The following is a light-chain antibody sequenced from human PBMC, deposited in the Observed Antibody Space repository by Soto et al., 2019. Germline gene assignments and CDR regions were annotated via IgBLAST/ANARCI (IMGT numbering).Light chain of an antibody. CDR1: SSDVGGYDY. CDR3: SSYTSSNTWV. J-gene: IGLJ3*02. CDR2: EVR. Sequence: QSVLTQPASVSGSPGQSITISCTGTSSDVGGYDYVSWYQQLPGKAPKVMIYEVRNRPSGVSNRFSGSKSGNTASLTISGLQAEDEADYYCSSYTSSNTWVFGGGIKLTVL. V-gene: IGLV2-14*01.